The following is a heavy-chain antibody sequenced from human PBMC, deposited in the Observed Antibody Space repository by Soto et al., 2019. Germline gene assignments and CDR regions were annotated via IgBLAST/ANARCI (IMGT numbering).Heavy chain of an antibody. CDR1: GFTFTNFA. D-gene: IGHD3-10*01. CDR2: IGGGDGTT. CDR3: ANGLLWFGELFN. J-gene: IGHJ4*02. V-gene: IGHV3-23*01. Sequence: EVQLLESGGDLVQPGGSLRLSCAASGFTFTNFAMSWVRQAPGKGLEWVSTIGGGDGTTYYADSVKGRFTISRDNSNNALYLQMNSLRAEDTAVYYCANGLLWFGELFNWGQGTLVTVSS.